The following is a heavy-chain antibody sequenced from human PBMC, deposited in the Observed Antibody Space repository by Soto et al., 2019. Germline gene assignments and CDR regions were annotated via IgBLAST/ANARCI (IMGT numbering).Heavy chain of an antibody. J-gene: IGHJ5*02. CDR1: GFNYNNND. V-gene: IGHV3-23*01. CDR2: ILGSGST. Sequence: EVQLLESGGTLVQPRGSLRLSCVASGFNYNNNDMTWVRQAPGEGPEWVSTILGSGSTSYADSVWGRFTISRDNFNNMLYLQMNSLRAEDTALYYCVKNRGNYDAWGQGTLVTVSS. D-gene: IGHD3-16*01. CDR3: VKNRGNYDA.